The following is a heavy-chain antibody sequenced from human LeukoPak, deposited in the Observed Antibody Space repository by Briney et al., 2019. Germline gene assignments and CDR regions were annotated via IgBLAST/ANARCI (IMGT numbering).Heavy chain of an antibody. CDR2: IIPILGIA. CDR3: ARDRSIVGATTDFDY. D-gene: IGHD1-26*01. V-gene: IGHV1-69*04. J-gene: IGHJ4*02. Sequence: SLKLSCKASGGTFSSYAISWVRQAPGQGLEWMGRIIPILGIANYAQKFQGRVTITADKSTSTAYMELSSLRSEDTAVYYCARDRSIVGATTDFDYWGQGTLVTVSS. CDR1: GGTFSSYA.